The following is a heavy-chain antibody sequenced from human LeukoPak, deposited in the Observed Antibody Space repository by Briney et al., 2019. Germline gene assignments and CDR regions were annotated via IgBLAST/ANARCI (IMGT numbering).Heavy chain of an antibody. CDR2: MSDIGPNT. D-gene: IGHD3-3*01. CDR1: GFSVTDYA. V-gene: IGHV3-23*01. Sequence: GGSLRLSCAASGFSVTDYAMTWIRQSPGKGLEWFSSMSDIGPNTYYADSVKGRFTISRDTTKNTLFLHMNSLRAGDTALYYCGRRLSLRFDAFAVWGPGTVVTVSS. CDR3: GRRLSLRFDAFAV. J-gene: IGHJ3*01.